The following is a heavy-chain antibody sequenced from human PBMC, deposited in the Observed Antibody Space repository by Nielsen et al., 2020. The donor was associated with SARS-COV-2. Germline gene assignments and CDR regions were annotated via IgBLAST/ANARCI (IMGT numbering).Heavy chain of an antibody. CDR3: ARRGSGWDSGYFDL. V-gene: IGHV5-10-1*01. J-gene: IGHJ2*01. Sequence: GGSLRLSCKGSGYSFTSYWIGWVRQMPGKGLEWMGRIDPSDSYTNYSPSFQGHVTISADKSISTAYLQWSSLKASDTAMYYCARRGSGWDSGYFDLWGRGTLVTVSS. CDR2: IDPSDSYT. CDR1: GYSFTSYW. D-gene: IGHD6-19*01.